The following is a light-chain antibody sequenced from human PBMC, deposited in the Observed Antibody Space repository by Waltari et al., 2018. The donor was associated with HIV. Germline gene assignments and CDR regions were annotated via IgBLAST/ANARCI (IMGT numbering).Light chain of an antibody. V-gene: IGKV4-1*01. J-gene: IGKJ1*01. CDR2: WAS. CDR3: HQYYNATRT. Sequence: DIVMTQSPDSLAVSLGERATIHCKSSHSVLHSSNNKNYLAWYQQKEGQPPKLLFYWASTRDSGVPDRFSGSGSGTDFTLTITSLQAEDVAVYYCHQYYNATRTFGQGTKVEI. CDR1: HSVLHSSNNKNY.